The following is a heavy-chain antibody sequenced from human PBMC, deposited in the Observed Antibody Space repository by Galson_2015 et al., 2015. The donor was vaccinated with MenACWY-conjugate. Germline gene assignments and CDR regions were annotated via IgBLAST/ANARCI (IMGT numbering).Heavy chain of an antibody. CDR1: GFTFSSYG. J-gene: IGHJ4*02. V-gene: IGHV3-33*06. CDR3: AKDGALRLGAKEYYFDY. CDR2: IWYDGSNK. D-gene: IGHD4/OR15-4a*01. Sequence: SLRLSCAASGFTFSSYGMHWVRQAPGKGLEWVAVIWYDGSNKYYADSVKGRFTISRDNSKNTLYLQMNSLRAEDTAVYYCAKDGALRLGAKEYYFDYWGQGTLVTVSS.